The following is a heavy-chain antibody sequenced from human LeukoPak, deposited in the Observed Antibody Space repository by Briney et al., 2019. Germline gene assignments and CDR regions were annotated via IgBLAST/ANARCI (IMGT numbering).Heavy chain of an antibody. D-gene: IGHD3-3*01. CDR1: GGSISSSSYY. CDR3: ASPNLETWFDP. J-gene: IGHJ5*02. Sequence: TSETLSLTCTVSGGSISSSSYYWGWIRQPPGRGLEWIGSIYESGSTYYNPSLKSRVTISVDTSKNQFSLRLCAVTAADTAVYYCASPNLETWFDPWGQGTLVTVSS. V-gene: IGHV4-39*01. CDR2: IYESGST.